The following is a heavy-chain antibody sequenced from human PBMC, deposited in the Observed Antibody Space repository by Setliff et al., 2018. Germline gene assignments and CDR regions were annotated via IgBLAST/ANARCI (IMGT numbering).Heavy chain of an antibody. CDR2: IIPIFGTT. CDR1: GGTFKNYG. D-gene: IGHD3-3*01. V-gene: IGHV1-69*05. CDR3: ARDRFYNSWSGTSITAPHDAFDI. J-gene: IGHJ3*02. Sequence: SVKVSCKASGGTFKNYGISWVRQAPGQGLEWMGGIIPIFGTTNYAQKFQGRVTLTTDESTSTVYMEVSSLRSEDTAVYFCARDRFYNSWSGTSITAPHDAFDIWGQGTMVTVSS.